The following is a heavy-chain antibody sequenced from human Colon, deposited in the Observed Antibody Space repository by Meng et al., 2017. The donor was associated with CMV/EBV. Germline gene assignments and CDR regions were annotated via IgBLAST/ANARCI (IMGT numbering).Heavy chain of an antibody. V-gene: IGHV3-48*03. J-gene: IGHJ6*02. D-gene: IGHD3-22*01. CDR3: ARDLSGSYSSPYYPYYGMDV. CDR1: EFTFSNYK. Sequence: GESLKISCAASEFTFSNYKMNRVRQAPGKGLEWISCINSRGTIIYYADSVKGRLTISRDNANNSLYLQMNSLRAEDTAVYYCARDLSGSYSSPYYPYYGMDVWGQGTTVTVSS. CDR2: INSRGTII.